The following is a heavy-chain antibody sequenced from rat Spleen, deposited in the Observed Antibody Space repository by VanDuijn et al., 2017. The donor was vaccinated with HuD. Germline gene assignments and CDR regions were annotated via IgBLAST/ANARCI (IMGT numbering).Heavy chain of an antibody. V-gene: IGHV5-46*01. CDR1: GFTFSSFP. D-gene: IGHD1-11*01. Sequence: EVQLVESGGGLVQPGRSMKLSCAASGFTFSSFPMAWVRQAPTKGLEWVATISPSGGSTYFPDSVKGRFTISRDNAENTLYLQLDSLRSEDTATYYCARHGSSNYGWYFDYWGQGVMVTVSS. CDR3: ARHGSSNYGWYFDY. J-gene: IGHJ2*01. CDR2: ISPSGGST.